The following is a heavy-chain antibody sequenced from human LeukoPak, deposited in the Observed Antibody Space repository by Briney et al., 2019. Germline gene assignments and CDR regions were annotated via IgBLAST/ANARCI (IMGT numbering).Heavy chain of an antibody. D-gene: IGHD3-9*01. CDR1: GGSMKTFY. J-gene: IGHJ6*02. Sequence: SETLSLTCTVSGGSMKTFYWSWIRQPAGKGLEWVGRIFSRGTTNYNPSLKSRVTASLDTSKNQFSLKLSSVTAADTAVYYCARGRYDNLTGHLARLDVWGQGTTVIVSS. CDR2: IFSRGTT. V-gene: IGHV4-4*07. CDR3: ARGRYDNLTGHLARLDV.